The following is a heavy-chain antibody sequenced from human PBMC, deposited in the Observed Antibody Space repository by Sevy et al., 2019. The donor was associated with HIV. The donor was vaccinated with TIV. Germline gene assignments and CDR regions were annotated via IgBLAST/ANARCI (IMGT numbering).Heavy chain of an antibody. V-gene: IGHV4-39*01. CDR2: IYSGGST. J-gene: IGHJ5*02. CDR1: GGSISSSSYY. D-gene: IGHD2-2*01. CDR3: ARQRKMGVPTNNWFDP. Sequence: SETLSLTCTVSGGSISSSSYYWGWIRQPPGKGLEWIGSIYSGGSTYYNPSLKSRLTISLDTSKNQFSVKLSSVTAADTAVYYCARQRKMGVPTNNWFDPWGQGTLVTVSS.